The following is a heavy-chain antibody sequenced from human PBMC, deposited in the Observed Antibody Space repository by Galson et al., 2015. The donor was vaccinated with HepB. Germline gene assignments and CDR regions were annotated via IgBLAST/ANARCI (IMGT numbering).Heavy chain of an antibody. Sequence: SLRLSCAASGFTFSSNAMSWVRQAPGKGLEWVSAISGSGGSTYYADSVKGRFTISRDNSKNTLYLQMNSLRAEDTAVYYCARDLRGFGELAYNWFDPWGQGALVTVSS. CDR3: ARDLRGFGELAYNWFDP. D-gene: IGHD3-10*01. J-gene: IGHJ5*02. CDR1: GFTFSSNA. CDR2: ISGSGGST. V-gene: IGHV3-23*01.